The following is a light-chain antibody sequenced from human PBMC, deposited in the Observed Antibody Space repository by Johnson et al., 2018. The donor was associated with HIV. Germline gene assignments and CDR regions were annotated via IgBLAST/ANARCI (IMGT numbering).Light chain of an antibody. CDR3: GTWDSSLSARV. CDR2: ENN. CDR1: SSNIGNNY. Sequence: HSVLTQPPSVSAAPGQKVTISCSGSSSNIGNNYVSWYQQLPGTAPKLLIYENNKRPSGIPDRFSGSTSGTSAPLGITGLQPWDEADYYCGTWDSSLSARVFRTGTNVTVL. V-gene: IGLV1-51*02. J-gene: IGLJ1*01.